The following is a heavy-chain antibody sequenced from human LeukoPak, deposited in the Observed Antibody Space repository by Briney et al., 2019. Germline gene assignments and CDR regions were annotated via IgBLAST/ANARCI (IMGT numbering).Heavy chain of an antibody. D-gene: IGHD3/OR15-3a*01. CDR3: ARDTRSLDWSIHH. Sequence: ASVNVSCKASGYTFSDYYMHWVRQAPGQGLEWMGWINPHSGGTEYAQKFQGRVTMTRDTSISAAYMELNRLRSDDTAVFYCARDTRSLDWSIHHWGQGTLVTVSS. CDR1: GYTFSDYY. J-gene: IGHJ5*02. V-gene: IGHV1-2*02. CDR2: INPHSGGT.